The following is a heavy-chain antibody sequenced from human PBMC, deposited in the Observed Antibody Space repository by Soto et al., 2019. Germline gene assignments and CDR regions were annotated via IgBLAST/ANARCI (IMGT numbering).Heavy chain of an antibody. D-gene: IGHD4-17*01. CDR1: GGTFSSYA. CDR3: ATSTVVTRFSDAFDI. J-gene: IGHJ3*02. CDR2: IIPIFGTA. V-gene: IGHV1-69*13. Sequence: SVKVSCKASGGTFSSYAISWVRQAPGQGLEWMGGIIPIFGTANYAQKFQGRVTITADESASTAYMELSSLRSEDTAVYYCATSTVVTRFSDAFDIWGQGTMVTVSS.